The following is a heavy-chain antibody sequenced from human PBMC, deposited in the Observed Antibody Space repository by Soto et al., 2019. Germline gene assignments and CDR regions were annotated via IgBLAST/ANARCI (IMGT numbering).Heavy chain of an antibody. CDR3: ARAGTNWSYYPDY. CDR1: GFPFSNYA. J-gene: IGHJ4*02. V-gene: IGHV3-23*01. Sequence: VQLLESGGGLVQPGGSLRLSCAASGFPFSNYAMSWVRRTPGKGLEWVSGISDTGGRTDYAESVKGRFTISRDKSSTLFLQMNSLRSEDTAVYYCARAGTNWSYYPDYWGQGTLVTVSS. CDR2: ISDTGGRT. D-gene: IGHD1-26*01.